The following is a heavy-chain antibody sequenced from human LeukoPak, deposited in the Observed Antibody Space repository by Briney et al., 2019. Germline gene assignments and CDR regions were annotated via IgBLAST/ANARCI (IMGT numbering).Heavy chain of an antibody. V-gene: IGHV3-7*01. CDR2: IKQDGSEK. CDR3: VRDHPAYNDFWSGYYSYFDY. CDR1: GFTFSSYW. D-gene: IGHD3-3*01. Sequence: PGGSLRLSCAASGFTFSSYWMSWVRQAPGKGLEWVANIKQDGSEKYYVDSVKGRFTISRDNAKNSLYLQMNSLRAEDTAVYYCVRDHPAYNDFWSGYYSYFDYWGQGTLVTVSS. J-gene: IGHJ4*02.